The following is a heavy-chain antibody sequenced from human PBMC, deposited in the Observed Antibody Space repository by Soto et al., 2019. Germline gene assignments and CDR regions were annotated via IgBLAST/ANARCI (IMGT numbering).Heavy chain of an antibody. V-gene: IGHV3-23*01. CDR2: ISGSGDST. D-gene: IGHD2-2*01. J-gene: IGHJ5*02. Sequence: EVQLLESGGGLVQPGGSLRLSCAASGFTFGSHAMSWVRQAPGKGLEWVSVISGSGDSTYNADSVKGRFTISRDNSKNTLYLQLTSLRVEDTAISYCAKEGCISTRCYVNWFSPWGQGTPVTVSS. CDR1: GFTFGSHA. CDR3: AKEGCISTRCYVNWFSP.